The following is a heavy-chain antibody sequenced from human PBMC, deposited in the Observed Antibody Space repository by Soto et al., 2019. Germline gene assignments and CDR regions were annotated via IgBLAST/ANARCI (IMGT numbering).Heavy chain of an antibody. J-gene: IGHJ5*02. V-gene: IGHV3-30*03. D-gene: IGHD2-21*01. Sequence: QVQLAESGGGVVQPGRSLRLSCATSGFVSNDYDIHWVRQAPGKGLAWLASISYDGRNKYYAYSVKGRFTISRDNSKNTLSLQINSLGAEETAVYYCSRGIKGGLDAWGPGTLVTVSS. CDR2: ISYDGRNK. CDR3: SRGIKGGLDA. CDR1: GFVSNDYD.